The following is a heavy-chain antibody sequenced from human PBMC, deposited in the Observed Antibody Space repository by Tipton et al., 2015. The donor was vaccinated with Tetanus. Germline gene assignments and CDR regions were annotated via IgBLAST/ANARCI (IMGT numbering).Heavy chain of an antibody. Sequence: TLSLTCTVSGGSISSYYWSWIRQPPGKGLEWIGYIYYSGSTNYNPSLKSRVTTSVDTSKNQFSLKLSSVTAADTAVYYCARGGIAAAGGGLDYWGQGTLVTVSS. D-gene: IGHD6-13*01. CDR3: ARGGIAAAGGGLDY. J-gene: IGHJ4*02. CDR2: IYYSGST. CDR1: GGSISSYY. V-gene: IGHV4-59*01.